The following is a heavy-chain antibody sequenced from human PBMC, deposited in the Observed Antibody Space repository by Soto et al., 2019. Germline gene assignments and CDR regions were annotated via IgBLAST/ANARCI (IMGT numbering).Heavy chain of an antibody. CDR2: IYWHDDE. J-gene: IGHJ4*02. V-gene: IGHV2-5*01. CDR1: GFSLSTTGVG. D-gene: IGHD3-16*01. CDR3: AHRGGATVGLYYFDY. Sequence: SGPTLVNPTRPLTLTCTFSGFSLSTTGVGVSWIRQPPGKALEWLALIYWHDDERYSPSLKSRLTITKDTSKNQVVLTMTNMDPVDTATYYCAHRGGATVGLYYFDYWGQGALVTVSS.